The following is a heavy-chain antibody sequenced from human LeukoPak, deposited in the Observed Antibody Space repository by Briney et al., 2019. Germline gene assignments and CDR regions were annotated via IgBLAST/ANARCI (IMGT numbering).Heavy chain of an antibody. J-gene: IGHJ4*02. CDR1: GGSISSGDYY. V-gene: IGHV4-61*09. CDR2: IYTSGST. CDR3: ARGVPFWIGYYKGYFDY. D-gene: IGHD3-3*01. Sequence: SETLSLTCTVSGGSISSGDYYWSWIRQPPGKGLEWIGHIYTSGSTDYNPSLKSRITISVDTSKNQFSLKLSSVTAADTAVYFCARGVPFWIGYYKGYFDYWGQGTLVTVSS.